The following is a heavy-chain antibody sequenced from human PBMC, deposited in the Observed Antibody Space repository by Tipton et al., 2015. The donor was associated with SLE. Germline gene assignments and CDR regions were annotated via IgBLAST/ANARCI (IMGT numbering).Heavy chain of an antibody. CDR2: IYHSGLT. CDR3: ARGCGSGHQAAFDI. J-gene: IGHJ3*02. V-gene: IGHV4-38-2*01. Sequence: TLSLTCAVSGFYVSDGFYWGWIRQPPGKGLEWIASIYHSGLTYSNPSLKSRIAFSVDTSKNQFSLRLSSVTAADTAVYYCARGCGSGHQAAFDIWGQGTMVTVSS. D-gene: IGHD2-15*01. CDR1: GFYVSDGFY.